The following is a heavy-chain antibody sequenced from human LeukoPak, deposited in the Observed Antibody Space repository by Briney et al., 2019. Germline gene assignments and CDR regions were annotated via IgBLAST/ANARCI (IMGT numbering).Heavy chain of an antibody. V-gene: IGHV3-48*01. CDR2: ISRDSTTI. Sequence: GGSLRLSCAASGFTFSSFHINWVRQAPGKGLEWLSYISRDSTTIYYADSVKGRFTISRDNAKNSLYLQMNSLRAEDTAVYHCATDYYDCSGYYTGSYWGQGTLVTVSS. D-gene: IGHD3-22*01. J-gene: IGHJ4*02. CDR3: ATDYYDCSGYYTGSY. CDR1: GFTFSSFH.